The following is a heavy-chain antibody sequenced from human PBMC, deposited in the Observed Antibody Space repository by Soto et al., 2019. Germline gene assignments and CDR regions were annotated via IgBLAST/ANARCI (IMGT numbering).Heavy chain of an antibody. D-gene: IGHD1-26*01. Sequence: VGSLRLSCAISCFSVSSNYLSWVRQAPGKGLEWVSVHYSGGSTYYADSVQGRFTISRDKSNNTLYLQMRRVRAEDTAVYFCARHRHPRGTVGATSPLDPWGQGTQVTVSS. CDR1: CFSVSSNY. CDR3: ARHRHPRGTVGATSPLDP. CDR2: HYSGGST. V-gene: IGHV3-53*01. J-gene: IGHJ5*02.